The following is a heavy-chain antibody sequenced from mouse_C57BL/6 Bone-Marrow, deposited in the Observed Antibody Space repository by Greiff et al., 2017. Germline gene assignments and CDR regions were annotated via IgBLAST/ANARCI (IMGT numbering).Heavy chain of an antibody. Sequence: QVQLQQPGAELVKPGASVKLSCKASGYTFTSYWMQWVKQRPGQGLEWIGEIDPSDSYTNYNQKFKGKATLTVDTSSSPAYMQLSSLTSEDSAVSYCARSKTVVPFDYWGQGTTLTVSS. CDR2: IDPSDSYT. D-gene: IGHD1-1*01. CDR1: GYTFTSYW. J-gene: IGHJ2*01. CDR3: ARSKTVVPFDY. V-gene: IGHV1-50*01.